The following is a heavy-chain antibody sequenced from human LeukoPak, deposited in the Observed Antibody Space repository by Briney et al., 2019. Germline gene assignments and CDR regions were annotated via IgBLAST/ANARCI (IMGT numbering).Heavy chain of an antibody. V-gene: IGHV3-7*01. J-gene: IGHJ4*02. CDR2: IKTDGSET. CDR1: GFTFSSYA. Sequence: GGSLRLSCAASGFTFSSYAMSWVRQAPGKGLEWVASIKTDGSETFYVDSVKGRFTISRDNAKNSLYLQMNSLRAEDTAVFFCATDNARRAFDYWGQGTLVTVSS. CDR3: ATDNARRAFDY.